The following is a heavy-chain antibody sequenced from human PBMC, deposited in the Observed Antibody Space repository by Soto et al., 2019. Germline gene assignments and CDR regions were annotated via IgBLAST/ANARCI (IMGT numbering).Heavy chain of an antibody. CDR3: ARHSSYRNYYGSGLTGLDV. V-gene: IGHV4-39*01. Sequence: PSETLSLTCIVSGGSIRNSAYYWGWIRQPQGKGLEWIGTIYCSGGAFHNPSLRSRLTMSVDTSNGQFPLKLSLVTAADAAIYYCARHSSYRNYYGSGLTGLDVWGQGTTVTVSS. J-gene: IGHJ6*02. CDR2: IYCSGGA. D-gene: IGHD3-10*01. CDR1: GGSIRNSAYY.